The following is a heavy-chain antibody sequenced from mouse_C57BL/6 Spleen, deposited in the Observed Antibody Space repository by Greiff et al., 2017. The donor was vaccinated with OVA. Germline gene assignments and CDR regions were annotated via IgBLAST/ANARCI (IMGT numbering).Heavy chain of an antibody. CDR1: GYSFTDYN. V-gene: IGHV1-39*01. CDR3: ARGYYGSSYPYAMDY. J-gene: IGHJ4*01. D-gene: IGHD1-1*01. Sequence: EVKLMESGPELVKPGASVKISCKASGYSFTDYNMNWVKQSNGKSLEWIGVINPNYGTTSYNQKFKGKATLTVDQSSSTAYMQLNSLTSEDSAVYYCARGYYGSSYPYAMDYWGQGTSVTVSS. CDR2: INPNYGTT.